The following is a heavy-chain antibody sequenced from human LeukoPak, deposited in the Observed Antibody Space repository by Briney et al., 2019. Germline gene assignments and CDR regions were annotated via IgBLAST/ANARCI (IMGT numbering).Heavy chain of an antibody. CDR2: IKSDGSTT. V-gene: IGHV3-74*01. D-gene: IGHD4-17*01. Sequence: GGSLRLSCAASGFTFSDHWMHWVRQAPGKGLVWVSRIKSDGSTTNYADSAEGRFTISRDNAKNTLYLQLNSLRAEDTAVYYCARELYGDYGADYWGQGTLVTVSS. CDR3: ARELYGDYGADY. CDR1: GFTFSDHW. J-gene: IGHJ4*02.